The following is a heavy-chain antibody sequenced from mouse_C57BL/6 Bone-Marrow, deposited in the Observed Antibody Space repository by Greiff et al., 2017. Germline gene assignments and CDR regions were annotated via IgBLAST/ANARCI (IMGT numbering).Heavy chain of an antibody. CDR1: GFNIKDDY. D-gene: IGHD1-1*01. CDR3: TRHYYGSSPNYLDY. Sequence: EVQLQQSGAELVRPGASVKLSCTASGFNIKDDYMHWVKQRPEQGLEWIGWIDPENGDTEYTSKFQGKATITADTSSNTAYLQLSSLTSEDTAFYACTRHYYGSSPNYLDYWGQGTTLTVSS. V-gene: IGHV14-4*01. CDR2: IDPENGDT. J-gene: IGHJ2*01.